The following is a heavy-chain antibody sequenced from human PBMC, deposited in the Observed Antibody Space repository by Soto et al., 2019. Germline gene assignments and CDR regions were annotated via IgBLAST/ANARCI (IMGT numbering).Heavy chain of an antibody. Sequence: GASVKVSCKASGGTFSSYAISWVRQAPGQGLEWMGGIIPIFGTANYAQKFQGRVTITADESTSTAYMELSSLRSEDTAVYYCARKWGEYYGTGGYDGFDLWGQGTLLTVSS. CDR3: ARKWGEYYGTGGYDGFDL. CDR2: IIPIFGTA. J-gene: IGHJ5*02. V-gene: IGHV1-69*13. CDR1: GGTFSSYA. D-gene: IGHD3-10*01.